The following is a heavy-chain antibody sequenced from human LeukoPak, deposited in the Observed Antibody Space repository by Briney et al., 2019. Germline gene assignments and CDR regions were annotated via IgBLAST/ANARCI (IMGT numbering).Heavy chain of an antibody. CDR2: MYQSGNA. Sequence: PSETLSLTCTVSGDSINSGDYFWTWIRQPPGMGLEWIGSMYQSGNAYYNPSLRSRVTMSVDTSKNQVSLKLISVTAADTAVYFCARVPGPNWFDPWGLGTLVTVSS. CDR3: ARVPGPNWFDP. D-gene: IGHD1-14*01. J-gene: IGHJ5*02. V-gene: IGHV4-38-2*02. CDR1: GDSINSGDYF.